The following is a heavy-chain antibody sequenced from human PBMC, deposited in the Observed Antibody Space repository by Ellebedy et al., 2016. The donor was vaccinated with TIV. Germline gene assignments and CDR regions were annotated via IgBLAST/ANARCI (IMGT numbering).Heavy chain of an antibody. D-gene: IGHD4-17*01. CDR2: VNQDGSQK. CDR1: GFSFRSYW. CDR3: ASDGSYGDYRSPTHAFVM. Sequence: GGSLRLSCAASGFSFRSYWMSWVRQAPGKGLEWVANVNQDGSQKYYVDSVKGRFTISRDNAQTSLYLQMHSLGADDTAMYYCASDGSYGDYRSPTHAFVMWGQGTMVSVSS. J-gene: IGHJ3*02. V-gene: IGHV3-7*01.